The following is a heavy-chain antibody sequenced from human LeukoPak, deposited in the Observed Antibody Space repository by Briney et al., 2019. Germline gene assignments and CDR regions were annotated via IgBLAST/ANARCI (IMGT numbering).Heavy chain of an antibody. V-gene: IGHV3-7*01. CDR3: AREQWLAPSDY. CDR1: GFTFSSYW. Sequence: GGSLRLSCATSGFTFSSYWMSWVRQAPGKGLEWVANIKQDGSEKYYVDSVKGRFTISRDNAKNSLYLQMNSLRAEDTAVYYCAREQWLAPSDYWGQGTLVTVSS. D-gene: IGHD6-19*01. CDR2: IKQDGSEK. J-gene: IGHJ4*02.